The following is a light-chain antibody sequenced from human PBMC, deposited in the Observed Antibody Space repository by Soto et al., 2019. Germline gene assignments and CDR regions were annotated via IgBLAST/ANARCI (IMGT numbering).Light chain of an antibody. CDR2: WAS. J-gene: IGKJ5*01. CDR1: QSVLYTSNNRNY. V-gene: IGKV4-1*01. Sequence: DILMTQSPDSLAVSLGERATINCKSSQSVLYTSNNRNYLAWYQQNPGQPPKLLIYWASTRESGVPDRFSGSGSGTDFNLTISSLQAEDVAVYYCQQYYGNLITFGQGTRLEIK. CDR3: QQYYGNLIT.